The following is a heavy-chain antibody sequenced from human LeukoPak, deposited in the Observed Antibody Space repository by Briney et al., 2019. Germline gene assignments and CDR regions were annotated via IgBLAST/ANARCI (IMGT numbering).Heavy chain of an antibody. Sequence: SETLSLTCTVSGGSISSYYWSWIRQPPGKGLEWIGYIYYSGSTNYNPSLKSRVTISVDTSKNQFSVRLSSVTAADTAVYYCARSPGGVNNWFDPWGQGTLVTVSS. J-gene: IGHJ5*02. D-gene: IGHD2-8*01. CDR2: IYYSGST. V-gene: IGHV4-59*12. CDR1: GGSISSYY. CDR3: ARSPGGVNNWFDP.